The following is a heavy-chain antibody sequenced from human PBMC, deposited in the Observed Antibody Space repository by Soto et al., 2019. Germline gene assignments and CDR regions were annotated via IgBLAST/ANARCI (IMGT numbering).Heavy chain of an antibody. CDR1: GFTFDDYA. Sequence: EVQPVESGGGLVQPGRSLRLSCAASGFTFDDYAMHWVRQAPGKGLEWVSGISWNSGSIGYADSVKGRFTISRDNAKNSLYLQMNSLRAEDTALYYCAKGAMVRGVYFDYWGQGTLVTVSS. D-gene: IGHD3-10*01. CDR3: AKGAMVRGVYFDY. V-gene: IGHV3-9*01. CDR2: ISWNSGSI. J-gene: IGHJ4*02.